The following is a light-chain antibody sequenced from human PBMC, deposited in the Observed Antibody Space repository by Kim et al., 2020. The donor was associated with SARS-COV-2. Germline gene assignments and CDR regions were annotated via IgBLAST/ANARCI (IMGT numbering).Light chain of an antibody. Sequence: QSALTQPPSASGSPGQSVTISCTGTSSDVGGYDYVSWYQHHPGKAPKLMIYEVTKRPSGVPDRFSGSKPGNTASLTVSGLQAEDEADYYCCSYAGSNNYVFGTGTKVTVL. CDR1: SSDVGGYDY. CDR3: CSYAGSNNYV. CDR2: EVT. V-gene: IGLV2-8*01. J-gene: IGLJ1*01.